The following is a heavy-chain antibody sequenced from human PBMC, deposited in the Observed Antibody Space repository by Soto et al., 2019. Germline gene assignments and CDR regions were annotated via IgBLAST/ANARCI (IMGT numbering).Heavy chain of an antibody. Sequence: ASVKVSCKASGYSFRSYGISWVRQAPGQGLEWMGWISVYTGSTNQAQKFQDRVTMTTDTYTSTASLEMRSMRYDDTAVYYCARRDYYDGTGYFRHWGQGTLVTVSS. V-gene: IGHV1-18*04. CDR1: GYSFRSYG. CDR2: ISVYTGST. J-gene: IGHJ1*01. CDR3: ARRDYYDGTGYFRH. D-gene: IGHD3-22*01.